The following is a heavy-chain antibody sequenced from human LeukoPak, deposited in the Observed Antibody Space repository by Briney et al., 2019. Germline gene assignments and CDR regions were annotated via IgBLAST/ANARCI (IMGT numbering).Heavy chain of an antibody. CDR2: IYYSGST. V-gene: IGHV4-39*01. CDR3: ARHKRDYYYYYMDV. Sequence: SETLSLTCTVSGGSISSSSYYWGWLRQPPGKGLEWIGSIYYSGSTYYNPSLKRRVTISVDTSRNQFSLILSSVTAADTALYYCARHKRDYYYYYMDVWGKGTTVSVSS. J-gene: IGHJ6*03. CDR1: GGSISSSSYY.